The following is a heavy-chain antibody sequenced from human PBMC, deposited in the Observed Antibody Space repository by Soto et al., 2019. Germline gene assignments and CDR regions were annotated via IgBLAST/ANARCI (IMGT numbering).Heavy chain of an antibody. J-gene: IGHJ5*02. CDR1: GGSISSYY. CDR3: ARGTYGDYTPYNWFDP. V-gene: IGHV4-59*01. D-gene: IGHD4-17*01. Sequence: PSETLSLTCTVSGGSISSYYWSWIRQPPGKGLEWIGYIYYSGSTNYNPSLKSRVTISVDTSKNQFSLKLSSVTAADTAVYYCARGTYGDYTPYNWFDPWGQGTLVTVSS. CDR2: IYYSGST.